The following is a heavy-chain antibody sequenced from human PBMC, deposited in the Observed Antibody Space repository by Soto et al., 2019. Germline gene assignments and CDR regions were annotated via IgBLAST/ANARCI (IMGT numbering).Heavy chain of an antibody. J-gene: IGHJ6*02. Sequence: QVQLVQSGAEVKKPGSSVKVSCKASGGTFSSYAISWVRQAPGQGLEWMGGIIPIFGTANYAQKFQGRVTITADEFTRTAYLEVSSLRSEDTAVYFCARDTVVVMGGVGMDGMDVWGQGTTVTVSS. CDR3: ARDTVVVMGGVGMDGMDV. D-gene: IGHD3-22*01. CDR2: IIPIFGTA. CDR1: GGTFSSYA. V-gene: IGHV1-69*12.